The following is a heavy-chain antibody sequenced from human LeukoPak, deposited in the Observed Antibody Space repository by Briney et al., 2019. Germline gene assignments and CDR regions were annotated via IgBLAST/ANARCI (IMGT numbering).Heavy chain of an antibody. CDR2: IYHSGST. V-gene: IGHV4-4*02. CDR1: GGSISSSNW. Sequence: PSETLSLTCAVSGGSISSSNWWSWVRQPPGKGLEWIGEIYHSGSTNYNPSLKSRVTISVDTSKNQFSLRLSSVTAADTAVYYCANYGDYPRYFQHWGQGTLVTVSS. D-gene: IGHD4-17*01. J-gene: IGHJ1*01. CDR3: ANYGDYPRYFQH.